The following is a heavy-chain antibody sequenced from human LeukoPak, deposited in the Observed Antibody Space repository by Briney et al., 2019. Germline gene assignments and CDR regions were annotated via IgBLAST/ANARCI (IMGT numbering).Heavy chain of an antibody. CDR2: ISYDGSNR. CDR3: AKDPPSPDPYSNYLFDY. D-gene: IGHD4-11*01. V-gene: IGHV3-30*18. J-gene: IGHJ4*02. Sequence: GGSLRLSCAASGFTFSSYGMHWVRQAPGKGLEWVAVISYDGSNRYYADSVKGRFTISRDNSKNTLYLQMNSLRGEDTAVYYCAKDPPSPDPYSNYLFDYWGQGTLVTVSS. CDR1: GFTFSSYG.